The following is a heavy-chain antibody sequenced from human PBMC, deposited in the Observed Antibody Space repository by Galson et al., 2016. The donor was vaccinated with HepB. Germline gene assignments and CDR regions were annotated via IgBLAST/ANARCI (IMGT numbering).Heavy chain of an antibody. J-gene: IGHJ5*02. CDR3: AKVDYFAGAHWFDP. Sequence: SLRLSCAASGFTFSSYAMTWVRQAPGQGLEWVSAINGSAARTYYADSVRGRFTISRDNSRNPLYLQMNSLRAEDTAVYYCAKVDYFAGAHWFDPWGQGTLVTVSS. CDR2: INGSAART. V-gene: IGHV3-23*01. CDR1: GFTFSSYA. D-gene: IGHD3-9*01.